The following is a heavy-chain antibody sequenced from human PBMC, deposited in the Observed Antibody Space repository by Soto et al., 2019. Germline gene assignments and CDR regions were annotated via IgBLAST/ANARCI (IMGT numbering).Heavy chain of an antibody. Sequence: EVQLVESGGGLVKPGGSLRLSCAASGFTFRNYWMSWVRQAPGKGLEWVANIKQDGTEKNYVDSVRGRFTISRDNAKNSLDLQMNSLTAEDTAVYYCASVAIWGQGTLVTVSS. CDR1: GFTFRNYW. D-gene: IGHD5-12*01. CDR3: ASVAI. V-gene: IGHV3-7*01. CDR2: IKQDGTEK. J-gene: IGHJ4*02.